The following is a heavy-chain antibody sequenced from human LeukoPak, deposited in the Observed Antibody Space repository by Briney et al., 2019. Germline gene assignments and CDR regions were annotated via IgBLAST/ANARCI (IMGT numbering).Heavy chain of an antibody. CDR2: ISGYNGNT. V-gene: IGHV1-18*01. CDR3: ARGKDGSGDY. CDR1: GYTFTSYG. Sequence: ASVKVSCKASGYTFTSYGISWVRQAPGLGLEWMGWISGYNGNTNYAQKLQGRVTMTRNTSISTAYMELSSLRSEDTAVYYCARGKDGSGDYWGQGTLVTVSS. D-gene: IGHD3-10*01. J-gene: IGHJ4*02.